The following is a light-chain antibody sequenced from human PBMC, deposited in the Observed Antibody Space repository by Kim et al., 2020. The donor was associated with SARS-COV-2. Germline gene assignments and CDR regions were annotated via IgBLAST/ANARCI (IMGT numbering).Light chain of an antibody. V-gene: IGLV3-19*01. CDR2: GKN. CDR3: NSRDSSGNLL. CDR1: SLRSYY. Sequence: SSELTQDPAVSVALGQTVRITCQGDSLRSYYASWYQQKPGQAPVLVIYGKNNRPSGIPDRFSGSSSGSTASLTITGAQAEDEADYYCNSRDSSGNLLFGGGTQLTVL. J-gene: IGLJ2*01.